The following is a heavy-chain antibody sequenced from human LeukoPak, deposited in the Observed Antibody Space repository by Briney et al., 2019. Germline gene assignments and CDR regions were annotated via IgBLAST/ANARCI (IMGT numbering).Heavy chain of an antibody. CDR2: IYYSGST. J-gene: IGHJ4*02. D-gene: IGHD6-19*01. Sequence: SETLSLTCTVSGGSISSYYWSWIRQPPGKGLEWIGYIYYSGSTNYNPSLKSRVTISVDTSKNQFSLKPSSVTAADTAVYYCARELRGSGWYDYWGPGTLVTVSS. V-gene: IGHV4-59*12. CDR3: ARELRGSGWYDY. CDR1: GGSISSYY.